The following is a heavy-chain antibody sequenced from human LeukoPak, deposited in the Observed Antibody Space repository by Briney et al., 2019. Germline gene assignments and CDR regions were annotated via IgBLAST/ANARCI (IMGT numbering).Heavy chain of an antibody. Sequence: GGSLRLSCAASGFTFSSYSMNWVRQAPGKGLEWVSYISSSSSTIYYADSVKGRFTISRDNAKNSLYLQMNSLRAEDTAVYYCAKEARRYYYGSGSLNPFDYWGQGTLVTVSS. J-gene: IGHJ4*02. D-gene: IGHD3-10*01. CDR3: AKEARRYYYGSGSLNPFDY. V-gene: IGHV3-48*01. CDR2: ISSSSSTI. CDR1: GFTFSSYS.